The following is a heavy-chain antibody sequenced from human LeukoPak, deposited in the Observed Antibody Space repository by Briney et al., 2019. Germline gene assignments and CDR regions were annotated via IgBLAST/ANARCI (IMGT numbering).Heavy chain of an antibody. V-gene: IGHV3-7*01. Sequence: GGSLRLSCAASGFTFSTYWMSWVRQAPGKGLEWVANIKQDGSEKYYVDSVKGRFTISRDNAKNTLYLQMNSLRAEDTAVYYCARVLYSWNDVVDYWGQGTLVTVSS. CDR3: ARVLYSWNDVVDY. CDR2: IKQDGSEK. D-gene: IGHD1-20*01. CDR1: GFTFSTYW. J-gene: IGHJ4*02.